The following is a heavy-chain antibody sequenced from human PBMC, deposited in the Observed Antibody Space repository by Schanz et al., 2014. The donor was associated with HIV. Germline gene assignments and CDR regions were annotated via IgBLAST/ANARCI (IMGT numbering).Heavy chain of an antibody. CDR3: AKGLRQWLVLGVSDY. J-gene: IGHJ3*01. CDR2: ISYDGSNK. V-gene: IGHV3-30*18. D-gene: IGHD6-19*01. Sequence: VQLVESGGGVVQPGRSLRLSCAVSGFTFSNYGMHWVRQAPGKGLEWVAVISYDGSNKYYADSLKGRFTIARDNSKNTLYLQMNSLRAEDTAVYYCAKGLRQWLVLGVSDYWGQGTKVIVSS. CDR1: GFTFSNYG.